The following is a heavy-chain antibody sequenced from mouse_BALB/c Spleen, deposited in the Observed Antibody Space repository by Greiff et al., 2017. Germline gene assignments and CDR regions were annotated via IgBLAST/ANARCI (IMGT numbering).Heavy chain of an antibody. Sequence: VQLQQSGPSLVQPSQSLSITCTVSGFSLTSYGVHWVRQSPGKGLEWLGVIWRGGSTDYNAAFMSRLSITKDNSKSQVFFKMNSLQADDTAIYNCAKKGIYGNYVFAYWGQGTLVTVSA. J-gene: IGHJ3*01. V-gene: IGHV2-5-1*01. CDR1: GFSLTSYG. D-gene: IGHD2-1*01. CDR2: IWRGGST. CDR3: AKKGIYGNYVFAY.